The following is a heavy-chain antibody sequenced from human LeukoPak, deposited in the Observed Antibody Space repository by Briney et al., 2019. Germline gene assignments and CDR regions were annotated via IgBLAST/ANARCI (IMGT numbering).Heavy chain of an antibody. Sequence: SETLSLTCTVSGGSISSSSYYWGWIRQPPGKGLEWIGSIYYSGSTYYNPSLKSRVTISVDTSKNQFSLKLNSVTAADTAVYFCARDQLSGGPHFDYWGQGTLVTVSS. J-gene: IGHJ4*02. CDR1: GGSISSSSYY. V-gene: IGHV4-39*01. D-gene: IGHD1-26*01. CDR2: IYYSGST. CDR3: ARDQLSGGPHFDY.